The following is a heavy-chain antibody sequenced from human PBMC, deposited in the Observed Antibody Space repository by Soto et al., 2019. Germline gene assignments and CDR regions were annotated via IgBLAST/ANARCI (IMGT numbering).Heavy chain of an antibody. CDR1: GFTFSSYG. CDR2: ISYDGSNK. Sequence: QVQLVESGGGVVQPGRSLRLSCAASGFTFSSYGMHWVRQAPGKGLEWVAVISYDGSNKYYADSVKGRFTISRDNSKNTLYLQMNSLRAEDTAMYYCAKDPKVATMLGFDYYYYGMDVWGQGTTVTVSS. J-gene: IGHJ6*02. CDR3: AKDPKVATMLGFDYYYYGMDV. V-gene: IGHV3-30*18. D-gene: IGHD5-12*01.